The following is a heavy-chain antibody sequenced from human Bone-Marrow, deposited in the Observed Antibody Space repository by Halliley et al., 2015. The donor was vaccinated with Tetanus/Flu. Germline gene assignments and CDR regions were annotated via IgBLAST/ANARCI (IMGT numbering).Heavy chain of an antibody. CDR3: ARIGDSVLGDHDAFDV. CDR2: MYYNGKT. D-gene: IGHD3-16*01. V-gene: IGHV4-59*01. CDR1: GGSISSYY. Sequence: TLSLSCTVSGGSISSYYWCWIRQTPGKGLEWIGYMYYNGKTNYNSSLKSRVTISGETSNNQLSLKLSSVTAADTAVYYCARIGDSVLGDHDAFDVWGQGTVVIVSS. J-gene: IGHJ3*01.